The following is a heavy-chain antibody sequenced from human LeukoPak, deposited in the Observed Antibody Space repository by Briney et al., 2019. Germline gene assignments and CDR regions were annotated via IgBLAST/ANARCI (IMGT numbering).Heavy chain of an antibody. CDR3: AKDRYSSGGNYFDY. D-gene: IGHD6-25*01. CDR1: GFTFSSYG. V-gene: IGHV3-33*06. CDR2: IWYDGSNK. J-gene: IGHJ4*02. Sequence: PGRSLRLSCAASGFTFSSYGMHWVRQAPGKGLEWVAVIWYDGSNKYYADSVKGRFTISRDNSKNTLYLQMNSLRAEDTAVYYCAKDRYSSGGNYFDYWGQGTLVTVSS.